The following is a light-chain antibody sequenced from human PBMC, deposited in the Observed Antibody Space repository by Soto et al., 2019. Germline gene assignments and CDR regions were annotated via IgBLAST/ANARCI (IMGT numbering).Light chain of an antibody. CDR1: SSDVGGYNY. J-gene: IGLJ1*01. CDR2: EVS. V-gene: IGLV2-14*01. CDR3: SSYTSSSTPYV. Sequence: QSVLTQPASVSGSPGQSITISCTGTSSDVGGYNYVSWYQQHPGKAPKLMIYEVSNRPSGVSNRFSGSKSGNTASLTISGLQAEDEADYSCSSYTSSSTPYVFGTGTKVTV.